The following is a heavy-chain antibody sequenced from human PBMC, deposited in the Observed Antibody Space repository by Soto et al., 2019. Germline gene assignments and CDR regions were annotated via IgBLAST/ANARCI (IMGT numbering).Heavy chain of an antibody. CDR3: ARDRRASGTYDGMDV. V-gene: IGHV1-2*02. CDR2: INSDSGDT. J-gene: IGHJ6*02. D-gene: IGHD3-10*01. CDR1: GYNFSAYY. Sequence: QVHLVQSGAEVKKTGASLKVSCETSGYNFSAYYLHWVRQTPGQGLEWMGWINSDSGDTKYAQKFQGRVTMTRDMSTSVAYMELSRLTSDDTAVYYCARDRRASGTYDGMDVWGQGTPVAVS.